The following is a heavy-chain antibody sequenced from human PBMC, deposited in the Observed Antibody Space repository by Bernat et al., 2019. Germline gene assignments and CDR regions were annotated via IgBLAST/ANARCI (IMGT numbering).Heavy chain of an antibody. J-gene: IGHJ4*02. D-gene: IGHD1-26*01. Sequence: VQLVESGGGLVQPGGSLRLSCAASGFTFSSYSIHWVRQAPGKGLEWVAVISDDGTKKYYADSVKGRFTISRDNSKNTLHLQMNNLRPEDTAMYYCARDYTGSYWDYWGQGTLVIVSS. V-gene: IGHV3-30*04. CDR2: ISDDGTKK. CDR1: GFTFSSYS. CDR3: ARDYTGSYWDY.